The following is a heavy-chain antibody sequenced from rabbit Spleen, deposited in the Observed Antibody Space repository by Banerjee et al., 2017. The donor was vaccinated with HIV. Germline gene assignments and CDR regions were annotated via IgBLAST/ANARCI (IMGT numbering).Heavy chain of an antibody. Sequence: QEQLEESGGDLVKPAGSLTLTCTASGFSFSDRDVMCWVRQAPGKGLEWIACINTATGKAVYASWVNGRFTISKTSSTTVTLQMTSLTAADTATYFCARDVAGVIGWNFNLWGPGTLVTVS. D-gene: IGHD4-1*01. V-gene: IGHV1S45*01. CDR1: GFSFSDRDV. CDR3: ARDVAGVIGWNFNL. CDR2: INTATGKA. J-gene: IGHJ4*01.